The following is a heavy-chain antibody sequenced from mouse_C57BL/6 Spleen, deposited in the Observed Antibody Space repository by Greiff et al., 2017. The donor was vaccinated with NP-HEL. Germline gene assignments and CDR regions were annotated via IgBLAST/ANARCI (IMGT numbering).Heavy chain of an antibody. CDR2: IWSGGST. J-gene: IGHJ3*01. CDR1: GFSLTSYG. V-gene: IGHV2-2*01. CDR3: ARNRGGGSSYSWFAY. Sequence: QPSQSLSITCTVSGFSLTSYGVHWVRQSPGKGLEWLGVIWSGGSTDYNAAFISRLSISKDNSKSQVFFKMNSLQADDTAIYYCARNRGGGSSYSWFAYWGQGTLVTVSA. D-gene: IGHD1-1*01.